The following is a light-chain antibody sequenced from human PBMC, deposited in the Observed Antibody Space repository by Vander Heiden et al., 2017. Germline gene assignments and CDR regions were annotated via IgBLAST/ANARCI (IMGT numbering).Light chain of an antibody. V-gene: IGLV1-40*01. CDR2: GNN. CDR1: SPNTGATYD. Sequence: QSAPTSPPSVSGAPGQRASTSCTGSSPNTGATYDVHRYQQLPGKAPKLLIYGNNNRPSGVSNRFSGSKSAALASLAITGLHAEDEADYYCQSYDINLGEVFGGGTKLTVL. CDR3: QSYDINLGEV. J-gene: IGLJ2*01.